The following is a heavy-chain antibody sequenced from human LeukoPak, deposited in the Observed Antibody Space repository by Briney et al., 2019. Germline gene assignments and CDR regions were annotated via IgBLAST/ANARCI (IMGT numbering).Heavy chain of an antibody. CDR2: IKSKNDGETT. CDR1: VFTLSDAW. Sequence: GGSLRLSCAVSVFTLSDAWMSWVRQSPGKRLEWVGRIKSKNDGETTDYAAHVKGRFTISRDDSKNTLYLQMSSLKSEDTAVYYCAHLWFGEYIWGKGTLVSVSS. V-gene: IGHV3-15*01. D-gene: IGHD3-10*01. CDR3: AHLWFGEYI. J-gene: IGHJ4*02.